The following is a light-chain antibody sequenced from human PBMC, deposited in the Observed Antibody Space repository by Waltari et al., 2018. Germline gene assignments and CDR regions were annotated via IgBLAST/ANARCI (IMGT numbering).Light chain of an antibody. CDR3: VLYMGGGIM. CDR1: SGSVATSYY. CDR2: STN. J-gene: IGLJ3*02. Sequence: QTVVTQEPSLSVSPGGTVTLTCGLSSGSVATSYYPSWYQQTPGHAPRPLIYSTNTRSSGVPDRFSGSILGNKAALTITGAQADDECDYHCVLYMGGGIMFGGGTKLTVL. V-gene: IGLV8-61*01.